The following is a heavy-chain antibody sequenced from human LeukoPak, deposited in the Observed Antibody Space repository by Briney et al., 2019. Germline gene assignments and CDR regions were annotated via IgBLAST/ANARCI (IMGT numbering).Heavy chain of an antibody. D-gene: IGHD4-17*01. J-gene: IGHJ4*02. CDR2: MIPNSGNT. CDR3: ARGLTVTTRPAGY. V-gene: IGHV1-8*01. Sequence: ASVKVSCKASGYTFTSYDINWVRQATGQGLEWMGWMIPNSGNTDYAQKFQGRVTMTRNTSMSTAYMELSSLRSEDTAMYYCARGLTVTTRPAGYWGQGTLVTVSS. CDR1: GYTFTSYD.